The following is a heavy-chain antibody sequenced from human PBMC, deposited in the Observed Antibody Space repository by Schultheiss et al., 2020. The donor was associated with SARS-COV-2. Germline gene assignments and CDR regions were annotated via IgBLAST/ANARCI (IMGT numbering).Heavy chain of an antibody. CDR2: ISSSGSTI. CDR3: ARVGLVAAGKSY. D-gene: IGHD6-13*01. Sequence: GGSLRLSCAASGFTFSSYSMNWVRQAPGKGLEWVSSISSSGSTIYYADSVKGRFTISRDNAKNSLYLQMNSLRAEDTAVYYCARVGLVAAGKSYWGQGTLVTVSS. J-gene: IGHJ4*02. CDR1: GFTFSSYS. V-gene: IGHV3-48*04.